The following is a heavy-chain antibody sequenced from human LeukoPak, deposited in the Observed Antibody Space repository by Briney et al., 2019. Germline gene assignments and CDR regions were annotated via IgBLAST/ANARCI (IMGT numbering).Heavy chain of an antibody. D-gene: IGHD1-14*01. CDR2: IGKTSRDM. CDR1: GFSFSTST. J-gene: IGHJ4*02. V-gene: IGHV3-21*01. Sequence: SGGSLRLSCAASGFSFSTSTMNWVRQAPGKGLEWISSIGKTSRDMYHADSVRGRFTISRDNAKNSLFLLMNSLRVEDTSVYYCVRGDNRDYWGQGTLVTVSS. CDR3: VRGDNRDY.